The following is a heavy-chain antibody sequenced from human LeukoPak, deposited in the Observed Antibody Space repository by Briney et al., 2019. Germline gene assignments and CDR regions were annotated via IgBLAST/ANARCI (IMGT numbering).Heavy chain of an antibody. D-gene: IGHD3-9*01. Sequence: GGSLRLSCAASGFTLSINVMHWVRQPPGKGLEWVAVISHDATSEYYADSVKGRFVISRDNSKDTLYLQMNSLITEDTAVYYCARSTGYYYYGMDVWGQGTTVTVSS. J-gene: IGHJ6*02. CDR2: ISHDATSE. V-gene: IGHV3-30*09. CDR3: ARSTGYYYYGMDV. CDR1: GFTLSINV.